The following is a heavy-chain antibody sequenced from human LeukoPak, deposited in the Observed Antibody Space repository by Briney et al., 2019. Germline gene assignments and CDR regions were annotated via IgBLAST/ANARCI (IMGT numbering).Heavy chain of an antibody. CDR1: GFTFSSYD. CDR3: ARGMRITMVRGVQYYFDY. J-gene: IGHJ4*02. V-gene: IGHV3-13*01. CDR2: IGTAGDT. D-gene: IGHD3-10*01. Sequence: GGSLRLSCAASGFTFSSYDMHWVRQATGKGLEWVSAIGTAGDTYCPGSVKGRFTISRENAKNSLYLQMDSLRAGDTAVYYCARGMRITMVRGVQYYFDYWGQGTLVTVSS.